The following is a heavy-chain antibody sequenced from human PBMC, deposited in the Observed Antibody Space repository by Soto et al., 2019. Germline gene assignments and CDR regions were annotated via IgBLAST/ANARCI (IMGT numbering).Heavy chain of an antibody. CDR3: ARVEGSASSAGD. V-gene: IGHV1-2*02. CDR1: GYSFTTYY. D-gene: IGHD6-6*01. CDR2: IHPDTGRT. Sequence: QVQLVQSGAEVKNPGASVKVSCKASGYSFTTYYIHWVRQAPGQGLEWMGFIHPDTGRTKYAQKFQGRVTMTRNKSIKTAYRELNRLTSDDAAMYYCARVEGSASSAGDWGQGTLVTVS. J-gene: IGHJ4*02.